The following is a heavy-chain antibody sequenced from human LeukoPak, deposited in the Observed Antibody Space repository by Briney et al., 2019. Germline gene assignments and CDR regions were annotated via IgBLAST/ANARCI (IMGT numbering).Heavy chain of an antibody. CDR2: INHSGST. V-gene: IGHV4-34*01. D-gene: IGHD3-22*01. CDR1: GGSFSGYY. Sequence: SETLSLTCAVYGGSFSGYYWSWIRQPPGKGLEWIGEINHSGSTNYNPSLKSRVTISVDTSKNQSSLKLSSVTAAGTAVYYCARGLPYYYDSSGSPWGQGTLVTVSS. J-gene: IGHJ5*02. CDR3: ARGLPYYYDSSGSP.